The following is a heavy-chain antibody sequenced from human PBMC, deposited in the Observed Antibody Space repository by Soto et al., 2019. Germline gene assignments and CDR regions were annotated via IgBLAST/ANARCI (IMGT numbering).Heavy chain of an antibody. V-gene: IGHV4-39*01. Sequence: SETLSLTCTVSGGSIRSTTYYWGWIRQPPGKGLEWIGSLYYSGGTYYNPSLKSRVTLSVDTSKNQFSLNLNSVTAADTAVYYCARHPTVTTQMTNWFAPWGQGTLVTVSS. CDR1: GGSIRSTTYY. J-gene: IGHJ5*02. CDR3: ARHPTVTTQMTNWFAP. CDR2: LYYSGGT. D-gene: IGHD4-17*01.